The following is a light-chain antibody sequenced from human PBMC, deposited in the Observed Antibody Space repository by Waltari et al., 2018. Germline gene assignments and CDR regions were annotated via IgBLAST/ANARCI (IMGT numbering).Light chain of an antibody. J-gene: IGLJ1*01. Sequence: QSALTQPASVSGSPGQSITISCTGSSSDVGSSNLVSWYLQHPGKAPKLIIYEVTKRPSGVSNRFSCSKSGNTASLTISGLQAEDEADHYCYSYAGGRVFGTGTKVTVL. V-gene: IGLV2-23*02. CDR2: EVT. CDR3: YSYAGGRV. CDR1: SSDVGSSNL.